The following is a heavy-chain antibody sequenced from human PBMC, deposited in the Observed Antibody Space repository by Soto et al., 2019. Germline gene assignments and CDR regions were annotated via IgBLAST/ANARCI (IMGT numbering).Heavy chain of an antibody. J-gene: IGHJ5*02. CDR3: ARHNLAGFGYYDILTGSRLWFDP. CDR2: IYYSGST. Sequence: SETLSLTCTVSGGSISSSSYYWGWLRQPPGKGLEWIGCIYYSGSTNYNPSLKSRVTISVDTSKNQFSLKLSSVTAADTAVYYCARHNLAGFGYYDILTGSRLWFDPWGQGTLVTVSS. D-gene: IGHD3-9*01. CDR1: GGSISSSSYY. V-gene: IGHV4-39*01.